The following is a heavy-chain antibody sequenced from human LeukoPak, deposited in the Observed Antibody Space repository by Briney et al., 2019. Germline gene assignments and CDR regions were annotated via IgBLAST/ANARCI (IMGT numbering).Heavy chain of an antibody. CDR3: AKDPYRVVVATGNYLDP. CDR1: GFTFSSYG. CDR2: ISHDGSNI. D-gene: IGHD2-15*01. Sequence: SGGSLRLSCAASGFTFSSYGMHWVRQAPGKGLEWVAVISHDGSNIYYGDSVKGRFSISRDNSKNTLYLQMNSLRVEDTAVYYCAKDPYRVVVATGNYLDPWGQGTLVTVSP. J-gene: IGHJ5*02. V-gene: IGHV3-30*18.